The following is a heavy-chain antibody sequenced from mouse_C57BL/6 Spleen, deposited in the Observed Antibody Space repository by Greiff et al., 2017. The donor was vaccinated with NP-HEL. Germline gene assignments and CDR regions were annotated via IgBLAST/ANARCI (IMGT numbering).Heavy chain of an antibody. J-gene: IGHJ1*03. Sequence: EVQLVESGPGMVKPSQSLSLTCTVTGYSITSGYDWHWIRHFPGNKLEWMGYISYSGSTNYNPSLKSRISITHDTSKNHFFLKLNSVTTEDTATYYCAYGSSYWYFDVWGTGTTVTVSS. CDR3: AYGSSYWYFDV. V-gene: IGHV3-1*01. CDR2: ISYSGST. CDR1: GYSITSGYD. D-gene: IGHD1-1*01.